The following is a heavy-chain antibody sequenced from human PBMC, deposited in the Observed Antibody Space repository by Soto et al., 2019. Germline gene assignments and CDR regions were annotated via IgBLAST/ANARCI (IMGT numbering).Heavy chain of an antibody. CDR2: ISGSGGST. D-gene: IGHD6-19*01. Sequence: PGRSLRLSCAASGVTLSSYALSWVRQAPGKGLEWVSAISGSGGSTYYADSVKGRFTISRDNSKNTLYLQMNSLRAEDTAVYYCAIVRVQWLAAESYFDYCGQGTLGTVSS. CDR3: AIVRVQWLAAESYFDY. V-gene: IGHV3-23*01. CDR1: GVTLSSYA. J-gene: IGHJ4*02.